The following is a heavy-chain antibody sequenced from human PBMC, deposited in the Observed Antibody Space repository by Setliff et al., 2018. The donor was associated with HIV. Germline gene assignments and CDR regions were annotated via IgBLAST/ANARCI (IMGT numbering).Heavy chain of an antibody. CDR3: AKTDYYFNTGGPKGWFDP. J-gene: IGHJ5*02. D-gene: IGHD2-8*02. CDR1: GFTVSNNY. V-gene: IGHV3-53*01. Sequence: SLRLSCAASGFTVSNNYMSWVRQGPGKGLEWVSGINNDTTTTTYADSVKGRFSISRDNSKTTLYMVMDSLRAEDTAVYYCAKTDYYFNTGGPKGWFDPWGQGTLVTVSS. CDR2: INNDTTTT.